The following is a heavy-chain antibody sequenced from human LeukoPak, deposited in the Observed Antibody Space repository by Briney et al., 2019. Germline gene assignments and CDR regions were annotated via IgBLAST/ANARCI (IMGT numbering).Heavy chain of an antibody. Sequence: GGSLRLSCAASGFTFSNYAMHWVRQASGKGLEWVAVISYDGDTQHYKDSLRGRFTISRDNSKNTLYLHMNSLGAEDTAVYYCARANCGGTCFLIDYWGQGILVTVSS. CDR2: ISYDGDTQ. D-gene: IGHD2-15*01. CDR3: ARANCGGTCFLIDY. J-gene: IGHJ4*02. CDR1: GFTFSNYA. V-gene: IGHV3-30*04.